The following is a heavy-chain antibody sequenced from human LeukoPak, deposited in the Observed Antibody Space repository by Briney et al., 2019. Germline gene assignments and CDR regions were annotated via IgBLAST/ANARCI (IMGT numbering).Heavy chain of an antibody. CDR2: MNPSSGNT. CDR3: ARGAQKTYSSSWDYYYYGMDV. J-gene: IGHJ6*02. CDR1: GYTFTSYD. D-gene: IGHD6-13*01. V-gene: IGHV1-8*01. Sequence: GASVKVSCKASGYTFTSYDINWVRQATGQGLEWMGWMNPSSGNTGYAQKFQGRVTMTRNTSISTAYMELSSLRSEDTAVYYCARGAQKTYSSSWDYYYYGMDVWGQGTTVTVSS.